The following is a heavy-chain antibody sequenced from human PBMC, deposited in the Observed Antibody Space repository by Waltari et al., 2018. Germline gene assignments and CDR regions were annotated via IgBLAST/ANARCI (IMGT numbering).Heavy chain of an antibody. D-gene: IGHD3-22*01. CDR1: GYSFTSYW. V-gene: IGHV5-51*03. CDR2: FYPGDPNT. CDR3: LGPLAPDSSGIDY. J-gene: IGHJ4*02. Sequence: EVQLVQSGAEVKKPGESLKISCKGSGYSFTSYWIGWVRQMPGKGLEWMAIFYPGDPNTRYSPSFQGKGTIAADKSISTAYLQWSSLKASDTAMYYCLGPLAPDSSGIDYWGQGTLVTVSS.